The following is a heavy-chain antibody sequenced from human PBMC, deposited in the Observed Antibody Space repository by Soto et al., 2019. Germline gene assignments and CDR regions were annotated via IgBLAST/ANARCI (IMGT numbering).Heavy chain of an antibody. CDR2: IIPIFGTA. V-gene: IGHV1-69*01. CDR1: GGTFSSYA. J-gene: IGHJ4*02. D-gene: IGHD2-8*01. Sequence: QVQLVQSGAEVKKPGSSVKVSCTASGGTFSSYAISWVRQAPGQGLEWMGGIIPIFGTANYAQKLQGRVTITADESTSPAYMGLSSLRSEYTAVYYCASQYCTNGVCYMEDYYFDYWGQGTLVTVSS. CDR3: ASQYCTNGVCYMEDYYFDY.